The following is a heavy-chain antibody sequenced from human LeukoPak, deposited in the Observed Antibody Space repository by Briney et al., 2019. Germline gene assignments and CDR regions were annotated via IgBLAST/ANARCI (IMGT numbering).Heavy chain of an antibody. CDR2: IYYSGST. CDR3: ARVHNYGGISYYYYYYMDV. J-gene: IGHJ6*03. D-gene: IGHD4-17*01. CDR1: GYSISSGYY. Sequence: PSETLSLTCTVSGYSISSGYYWGWIRQPPGKGLEWIGYIYYSGSTNYNPSLKSRVTISVDTSKNQFSLKLSSVTAADTAVYYCARVHNYGGISYYYYYYMDVWGKGTTVTISS. V-gene: IGHV4-38-2*02.